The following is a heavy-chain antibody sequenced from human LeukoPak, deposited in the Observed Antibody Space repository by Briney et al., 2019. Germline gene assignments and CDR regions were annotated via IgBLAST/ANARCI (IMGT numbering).Heavy chain of an antibody. CDR2: IYSGGST. V-gene: IGHV3-66*01. D-gene: IGHD3-3*01. CDR1: GFTVSSNY. Sequence: GGSLRLSCAASGFTVSSNYMSWVRQAPGKGLEWVSVIYSGGSTYYADSVKGRFTISRDNSKNTLYLQMNSLRAEDTAVYYCARERFLEWLSRWDAFDIWGQGTMVTVSS. J-gene: IGHJ3*02. CDR3: ARERFLEWLSRWDAFDI.